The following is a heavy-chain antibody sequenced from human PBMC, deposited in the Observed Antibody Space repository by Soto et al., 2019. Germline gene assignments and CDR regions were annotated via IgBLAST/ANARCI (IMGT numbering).Heavy chain of an antibody. D-gene: IGHD4-17*01. J-gene: IGHJ6*03. CDR3: ARDPTVTTHVSYYYYYYYMDV. V-gene: IGHV3-21*01. CDR2: ISNSSSYI. CDR1: GFTFSSYS. Sequence: GGSLRLSCAASGFTFSSYSMNWVRQAPGKGLEWVSSISNSSSYIYYADSVKGRFTISRDNAKNSLYLQMNSLRAEDTAVYYCARDPTVTTHVSYYYYYYYMDVWGKGTTVTVSS.